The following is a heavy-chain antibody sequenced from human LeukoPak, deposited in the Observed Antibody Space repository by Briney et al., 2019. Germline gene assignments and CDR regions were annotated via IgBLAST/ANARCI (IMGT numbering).Heavy chain of an antibody. CDR1: GGTFSSYA. J-gene: IGHJ6*03. D-gene: IGHD6-6*01. CDR3: ARAVPGRYYYYYMDV. V-gene: IGHV1-69*01. CDR2: IIPIFGTA. Sequence: GSSVKVSCKASGGTFSSYAISWVRQAPGQGLEWMGGIIPIFGTANYAQKFQGRVTITADESTSTAYMELRSLRSDDTAVYYCARAVPGRYYYYYMDVWGKGTTVTISS.